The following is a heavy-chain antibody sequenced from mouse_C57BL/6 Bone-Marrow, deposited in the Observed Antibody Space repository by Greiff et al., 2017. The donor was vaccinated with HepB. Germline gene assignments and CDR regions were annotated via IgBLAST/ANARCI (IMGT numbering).Heavy chain of an antibody. D-gene: IGHD4-1*01. J-gene: IGHJ1*03. CDR2: ISYSGST. Sequence: VQLQQSGPGLAKPSQTLSLTCSVTGYSITSDYWNWIRKFPGNKLEYMGYISYSGSTYYNPSLKSRISITRDTSKNQYYLQLNSVTTEDTATYYGAGSYWGGGGYFDVWGTGTTVTVSS. CDR1: GYSITSDY. CDR3: AGSYWGGGGYFDV. V-gene: IGHV3-8*01.